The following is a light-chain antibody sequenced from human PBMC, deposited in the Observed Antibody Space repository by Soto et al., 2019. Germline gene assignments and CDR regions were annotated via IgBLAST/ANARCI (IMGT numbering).Light chain of an antibody. Sequence: IGLTQSPGTLSLSPGERATLSCRASQSFSSSYLAWYQQKPGQAPRLLIYGASTRATGIPARFSGSGSGTEFTLTISSLQSEDFAVYYCQQYNNWPPITFGQGTRLEI. V-gene: IGKV3-15*01. CDR2: GAS. J-gene: IGKJ5*01. CDR3: QQYNNWPPIT. CDR1: QSFSSSY.